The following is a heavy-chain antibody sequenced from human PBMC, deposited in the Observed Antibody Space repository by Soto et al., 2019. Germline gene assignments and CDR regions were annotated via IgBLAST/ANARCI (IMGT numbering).Heavy chain of an antibody. CDR1: GGSIGSGDYY. V-gene: IGHV4-30-4*01. CDR3: AREVVVVAATVVVDYFDY. Sequence: SETLSLTCTVSGGSIGSGDYYWSWIRQPPGKGLEWIGYIYYSGSTYYNPSLKSRVTISVDTSKNQFSLKLSSVTAADTAVYYCAREVVVVAATVVVDYFDYWGQGTLVTVSS. J-gene: IGHJ4*02. D-gene: IGHD2-15*01. CDR2: IYYSGST.